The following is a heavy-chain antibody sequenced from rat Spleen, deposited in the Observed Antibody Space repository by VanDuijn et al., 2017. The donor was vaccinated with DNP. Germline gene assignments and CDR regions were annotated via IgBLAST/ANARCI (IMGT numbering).Heavy chain of an antibody. CDR2: ISTGGGNT. J-gene: IGHJ2*01. Sequence: EVQLVESGGGLVQPGNSLKLSCADSGFTFSSYWMFWIRQAPTKGLEWVASISTGGGNTYYRDSVKGRFTISRDNAKSTLYLQMESLRSEDTATYYCARQNYGSYVGWGQGVMVTVSS. V-gene: IGHV5S23*01. D-gene: IGHD1-3*01. CDR3: ARQNYGSYVG. CDR1: GFTFSSYW.